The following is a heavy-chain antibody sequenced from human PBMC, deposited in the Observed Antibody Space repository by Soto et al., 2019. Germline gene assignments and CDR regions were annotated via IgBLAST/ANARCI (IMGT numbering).Heavy chain of an antibody. D-gene: IGHD3-10*01. CDR1: GASMNSYH. CDR3: ARDRDYPRDYFHY. V-gene: IGHV4-4*07. CDR2: IHSSGST. Sequence: QVQLQASGPGLVKPSETLSLTCTVSGASMNSYHWSWIRQPAGKGLEWIGHIHSSGSTNYNPSLKSRVTMSVDTSKNQFSLRLMSLTAADTAVYYCARDRDYPRDYFHYWGQGTLVTVSS. J-gene: IGHJ4*02.